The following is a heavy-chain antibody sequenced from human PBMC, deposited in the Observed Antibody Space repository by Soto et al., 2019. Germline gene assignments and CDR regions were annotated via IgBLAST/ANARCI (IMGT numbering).Heavy chain of an antibody. J-gene: IGHJ4*01. CDR1: GGSSISSSYC. CDR3: ARHVTSGNYDFWSGYLKAFHY. V-gene: IGHV4-39*01. D-gene: IGHD3-3*01. CDR2: IYYSGST. Sequence: QLQLQESGPVLVKPSETLSLTCTGSGGSSISSSYCWGWIRQPPGKGLKWIGVIYYSGSTYYNPSLKRRVTISVDTSKNQFSQKLSSVTAADTAVYYCARHVTSGNYDFWSGYLKAFHYSGHGTLVAVS.